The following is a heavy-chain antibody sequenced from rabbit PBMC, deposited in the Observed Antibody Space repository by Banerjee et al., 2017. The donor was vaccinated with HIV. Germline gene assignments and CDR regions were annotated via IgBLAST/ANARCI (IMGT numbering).Heavy chain of an antibody. CDR3: ARDNGYAIDL. V-gene: IGHV1S45*01. CDR2: DVSTGGRT. J-gene: IGHJ6*01. Sequence: QEQLEESGGELVKPGASLTLSCGASGSCFSGSYWIWWVRQAPGKGLEYIGDVSTGGRTVYAPWAKGRFTVSKTSSTTVTLQMTSVTPADTATYFCARDNGYAIDLWGPGTLVTVS. CDR1: GSCFSGSYW. D-gene: IGHD6-1*01.